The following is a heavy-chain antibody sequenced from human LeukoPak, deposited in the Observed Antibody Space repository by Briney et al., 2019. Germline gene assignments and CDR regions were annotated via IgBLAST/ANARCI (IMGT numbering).Heavy chain of an antibody. CDR1: GYTFTSYG. J-gene: IGHJ6*03. CDR2: ISAYNGNT. CDR3: ATGELRPLDYYMDV. D-gene: IGHD1-7*01. V-gene: IGHV1-18*01. Sequence: ASVKVSCKASGYTFTSYGISWVRQAPGQGLEWMGWISAYNGNTNYAQRLQGRVTMTTDTSTSTAYMELRSLRSDDTAVYHCATGELRPLDYYMDVWGKGTTVTVSS.